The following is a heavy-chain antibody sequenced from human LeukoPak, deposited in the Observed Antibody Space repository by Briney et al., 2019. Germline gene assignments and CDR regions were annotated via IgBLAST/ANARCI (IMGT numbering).Heavy chain of an antibody. Sequence: SETLSLTCAVYGGSFSGYYWSWIRQPPGKGLEWIGSISYSGTTYYNPSLKSRVTIFVDTYRNHFSLKLTSVTAADTAVYYCAANSADYNTLGSSYKVWGQGILVTVSS. J-gene: IGHJ4*02. V-gene: IGHV4-59*05. D-gene: IGHD3-10*01. CDR3: AANSADYNTLGSSYKV. CDR2: ISYSGTT. CDR1: GGSFSGYY.